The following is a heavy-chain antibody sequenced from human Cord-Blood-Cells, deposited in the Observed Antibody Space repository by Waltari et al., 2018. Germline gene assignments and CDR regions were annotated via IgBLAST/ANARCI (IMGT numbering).Heavy chain of an antibody. J-gene: IGHJ5*02. CDR1: GYSISSGYY. Sequence: QVQLQESGPGLVKPSETLSLTCAVSGYSISSGYYWGWIRQPPGKGLEWIGSIYHSGSTYYDPSLKSGGTRSVDTSKNQFSLKLSSVTAADTAVYYCARAKGFSSSSFNWFDPWGQGTLVTVSS. CDR2: IYHSGST. V-gene: IGHV4-38-2*01. CDR3: ARAKGFSSSSFNWFDP. D-gene: IGHD6-6*01.